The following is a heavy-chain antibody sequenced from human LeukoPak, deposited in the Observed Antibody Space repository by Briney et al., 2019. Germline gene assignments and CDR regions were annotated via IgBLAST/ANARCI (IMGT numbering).Heavy chain of an antibody. V-gene: IGHV5-51*01. CDR1: GYSFTNYW. D-gene: IGHD3-9*01. J-gene: IGHJ4*02. Sequence: GESLKLSCKGSGYSFTNYWIAWVRQMPGKGLEWMGIIYTGDSDTIYSPSFQGQVTISADKSITTAYLQWSSLQASDTAMYYCARQADYNVLTGYHKGHLDYWGQGTLVTVSS. CDR3: ARQADYNVLTGYHKGHLDY. CDR2: IYTGDSDT.